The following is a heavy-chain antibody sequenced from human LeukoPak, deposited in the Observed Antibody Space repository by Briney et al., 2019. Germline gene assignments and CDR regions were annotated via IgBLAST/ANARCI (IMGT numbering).Heavy chain of an antibody. V-gene: IGHV4-31*03. J-gene: IGHJ4*02. CDR1: GGSISSGGYY. CDR3: ARVSYSSSWYTYDY. Sequence: PSQTLSLTCTVSGGSISSGGYYWSWIRQHPGKGLEWIGYIYYSGSTYYNPSLKSRVTISVDTSKNQFSLKLSSVTAADTAVYYCARVSYSSSWYTYDYWGQGTLVTVSS. D-gene: IGHD6-13*01. CDR2: IYYSGST.